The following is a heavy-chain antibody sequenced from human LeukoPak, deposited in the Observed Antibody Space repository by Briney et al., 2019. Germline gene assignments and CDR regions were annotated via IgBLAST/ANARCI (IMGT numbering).Heavy chain of an antibody. CDR3: ARDGMGIVRGVIIN. D-gene: IGHD3-10*01. CDR1: GGSISSSNW. V-gene: IGHV4-4*02. J-gene: IGHJ4*02. CDR2: IYHSGSA. Sequence: SETLSLTCAVSGGSISSSNWWSWVRQPPGKGLEWIGEIYHSGSANYNPSLKSRVTISVDKSKNQFSLKLSSVTAADTAVYYCARDGMGIVRGVIINWGQGTLVTVSS.